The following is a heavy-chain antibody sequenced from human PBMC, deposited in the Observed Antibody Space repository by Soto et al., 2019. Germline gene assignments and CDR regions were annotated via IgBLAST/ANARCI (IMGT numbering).Heavy chain of an antibody. V-gene: IGHV3-11*01. Sequence: QVQLVESGGGLVKPGGSLRLSCAASGFTFSDYYMTWIRQAPGKGLDWVAYISSSGTGIYYADSVKGRFTISRDNAKNSLYLQMSSLRAEDTAVYYCARAYSDAFDIWGQGTMVIVSS. D-gene: IGHD2-15*01. J-gene: IGHJ3*02. CDR1: GFTFSDYY. CDR3: ARAYSDAFDI. CDR2: ISSSGTGI.